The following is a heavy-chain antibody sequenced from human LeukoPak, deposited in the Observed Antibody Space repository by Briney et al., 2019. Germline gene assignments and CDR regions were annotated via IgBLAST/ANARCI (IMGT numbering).Heavy chain of an antibody. CDR2: ISSSSSYI. CDR1: GFTFSSYS. D-gene: IGHD3-22*01. Sequence: VGSLRLSCAASGFTFSSYSMNWVRQAPGEGLEWVSSISSSSSYIYYADSVKGRFTISRDNAKNSLYLQMNSLRAEDTAVYYCARQAGYYYDSSGWGQGTLVTVSS. V-gene: IGHV3-21*01. J-gene: IGHJ4*02. CDR3: ARQAGYYYDSSG.